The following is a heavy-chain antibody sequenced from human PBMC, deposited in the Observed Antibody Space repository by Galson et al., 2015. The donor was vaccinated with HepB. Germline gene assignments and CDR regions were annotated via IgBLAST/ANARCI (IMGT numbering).Heavy chain of an antibody. J-gene: IGHJ4*02. Sequence: QSGAEVKKPGESLKISCKASGYTFTSYYMHWVRQAPGQGLEWMGLINPSGDSATYSQKFQGTVTMTRDTSTSTVYMELSSLRSEDTAVYYCARYSSTMAFDYWGQGTLVTVSS. CDR2: INPSGDSA. V-gene: IGHV1-46*01. CDR3: ARYSSTMAFDY. D-gene: IGHD2-2*01. CDR1: GYTFTSYY.